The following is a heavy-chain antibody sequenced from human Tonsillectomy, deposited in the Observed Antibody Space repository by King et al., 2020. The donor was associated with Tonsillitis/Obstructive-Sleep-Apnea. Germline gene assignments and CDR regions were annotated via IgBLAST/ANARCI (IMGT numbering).Heavy chain of an antibody. Sequence: QLQESGPGLVKPSETLSLTCTVSGDSISSYYWSWIRQPPGKGLEWIGFIYYSGSTNYNPSLKSRVTISVDTSKNQFSLRLSSVTTADTAMYYCAREGDGYDAFYYWGQGTLVTVSS. CDR2: IYYSGST. D-gene: IGHD5-24*01. J-gene: IGHJ4*02. CDR1: GDSISSYY. V-gene: IGHV4-59*01. CDR3: AREGDGYDAFYY.